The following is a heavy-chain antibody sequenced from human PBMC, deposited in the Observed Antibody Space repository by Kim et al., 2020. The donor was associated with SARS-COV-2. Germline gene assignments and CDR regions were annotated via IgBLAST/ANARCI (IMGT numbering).Heavy chain of an antibody. Sequence: GESLKISCRVSGYSFTSEWIRWVRQMPGKGLEWMGRIDPSDSYTDYNPSFQGHVSISVDKSISTAYLQWSSLKASDTAVYYCARRGLLGPFDYWGQGTLVTVSS. D-gene: IGHD3-10*01. CDR1: GYSFTSEW. CDR3: ARRGLLGPFDY. J-gene: IGHJ4*02. V-gene: IGHV5-10-1*01. CDR2: IDPSDSYT.